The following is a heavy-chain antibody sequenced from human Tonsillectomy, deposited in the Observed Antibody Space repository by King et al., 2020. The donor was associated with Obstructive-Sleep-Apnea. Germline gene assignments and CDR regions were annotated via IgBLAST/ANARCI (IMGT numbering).Heavy chain of an antibody. D-gene: IGHD3-10*01. CDR2: ISAYNGNT. V-gene: IGHV1-18*04. CDR1: GYTFTSYG. CDR3: ARDEVGVRGVTYYYYGMDV. J-gene: IGHJ6*02. Sequence: QLVQSGAEVKKPGASVKVSCKASGYTFTSYGFSWVRQAPGQGLEWMGWISAYNGNTNYAQKLQGRGTRTTDTSTSPAYMELGRLRSDDTAVYYCARDEVGVRGVTYYYYGMDVWGQGTTVTVSS.